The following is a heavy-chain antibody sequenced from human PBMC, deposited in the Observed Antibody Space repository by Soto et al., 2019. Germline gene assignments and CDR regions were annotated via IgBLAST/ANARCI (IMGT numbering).Heavy chain of an antibody. D-gene: IGHD1-26*01. CDR3: ARQRIVGPTPDY. J-gene: IGHJ4*02. Sequence: QVQLQESGPGLVKPSETLSLTCTVSGGSISSYYWSWIRQPPGKGLEWIGYIYYSGSTNYNPSLKSRVTISVDTSKNQFSLKLSSVTAADTAVYYSARQRIVGPTPDYWGQGTLVTVSS. V-gene: IGHV4-59*08. CDR2: IYYSGST. CDR1: GGSISSYY.